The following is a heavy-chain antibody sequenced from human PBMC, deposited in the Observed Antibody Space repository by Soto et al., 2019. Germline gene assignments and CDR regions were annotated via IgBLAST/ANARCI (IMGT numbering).Heavy chain of an antibody. V-gene: IGHV4-38-2*01. CDR2: IPYSGSP. CDR3: ARHPSDFWFDP. D-gene: IGHD2-21*02. Sequence: SETLSLTCVVSGYSISSSFWWSWVRQSPAKGLEGIAFIPYSGSPSCNPSLKSRVTVSVATSKNQFSLKLSSVTAADTAVYYCARHPSDFWFDPWGQGTLVTVSS. J-gene: IGHJ5*02. CDR1: GYSISSSFW.